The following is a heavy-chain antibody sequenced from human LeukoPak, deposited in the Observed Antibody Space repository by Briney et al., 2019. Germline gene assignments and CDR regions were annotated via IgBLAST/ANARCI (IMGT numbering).Heavy chain of an antibody. V-gene: IGHV4-4*07. J-gene: IGHJ3*02. CDR1: GGSIRSYY. CDR2: IYTSGST. D-gene: IGHD3-22*01. CDR3: ARGSVPYYYDSSGYYDAFDI. Sequence: SETLSLTCTVSGGSIRSYYWSWIRQPAGKGLEWIGRIYTSGSTNYNPSLKSRVTMSVDTSKNQFSLKLSSVTAADTAVYYCARGSVPYYYDSSGYYDAFDIWGQGTMSPSLQ.